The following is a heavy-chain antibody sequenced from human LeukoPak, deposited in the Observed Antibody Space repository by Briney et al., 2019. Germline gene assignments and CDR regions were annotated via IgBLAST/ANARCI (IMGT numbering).Heavy chain of an antibody. V-gene: IGHV3-64*01. Sequence: GGSLRLSCAASGFTLSSYSMHWVRQAPGKGLEFVSAISNNGGSTYYANSVKGRFTISRDISKNTLYLQMGSLRPEDMAVYYCARVDSGSACASWGQGILVTVSS. CDR1: GFTLSSYS. D-gene: IGHD6-19*01. CDR3: ARVDSGSACAS. CDR2: ISNNGGST. J-gene: IGHJ1*01.